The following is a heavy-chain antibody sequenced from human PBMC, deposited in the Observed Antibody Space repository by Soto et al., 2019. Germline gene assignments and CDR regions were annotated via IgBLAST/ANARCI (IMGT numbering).Heavy chain of an antibody. CDR3: AKKTAGTQPFDY. CDR1: GFTFSNYA. Sequence: GGSLRLSCAASGFTFSNYAMHWVRQAPGKGLEWVSGIGVSGTGTYYADSVKGRFTISRDNSKNTVYLQMNSLRVDDTAVYYCAKKTAGTQPFDYWGQGTLVTVS. J-gene: IGHJ4*02. D-gene: IGHD3-10*01. V-gene: IGHV3-23*01. CDR2: IGVSGTGT.